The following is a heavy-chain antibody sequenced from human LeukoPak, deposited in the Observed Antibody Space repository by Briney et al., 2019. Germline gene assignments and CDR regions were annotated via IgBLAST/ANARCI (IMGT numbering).Heavy chain of an antibody. D-gene: IGHD2-2*01. CDR2: IYYSGST. V-gene: IGHV4-39*01. CDR1: GGSISSSSYY. J-gene: IGHJ5*02. CDR3: ARQVVVVPAAKGLYYDFWSGLLVYWFDP. Sequence: PSETLSLTCTVSGGSISSSSYYWGWIRQPPGKGLEWIGNIYYSGSTYYNPSLKSRVTISVDTSKNQLSLKLSSVTAADTAVYYCARQVVVVPAAKGLYYDFWSGLLVYWFDPWGQGTLVTVSS.